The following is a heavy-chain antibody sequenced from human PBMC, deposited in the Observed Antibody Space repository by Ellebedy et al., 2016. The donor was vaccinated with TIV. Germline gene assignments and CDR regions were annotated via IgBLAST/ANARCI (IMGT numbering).Heavy chain of an antibody. J-gene: IGHJ4*02. CDR1: GFTFSGSA. CDR2: IRSKANSYAT. D-gene: IGHD4-17*01. CDR3: TRYGDYVH. Sequence: GGSLRLSCAASGFTFSGSAMHWVRQASGKGLEWVGRIRSKANSYATVYAASVKGSFTISRDDSKNTAYLQMNSLKTEDTAVYYCTRYGDYVHWGQGTLVTVSS. V-gene: IGHV3-73*01.